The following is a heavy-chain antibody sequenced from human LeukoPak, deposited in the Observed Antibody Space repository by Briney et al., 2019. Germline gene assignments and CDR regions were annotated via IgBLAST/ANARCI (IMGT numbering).Heavy chain of an antibody. D-gene: IGHD3-16*02. J-gene: IGHJ4*02. V-gene: IGHV3-7*01. Sequence: PGGSLRLSCAASGFTFSSYWMSWVRQAPGKGLERVASIKQDGSEKYYVDSVKGRFTISRDNSKNSLYLQMSSLRAEDTAVYICARGSANRYHLYIDFWGQGTLVTVSS. CDR2: IKQDGSEK. CDR1: GFTFSSYW. CDR3: ARGSANRYHLYIDF.